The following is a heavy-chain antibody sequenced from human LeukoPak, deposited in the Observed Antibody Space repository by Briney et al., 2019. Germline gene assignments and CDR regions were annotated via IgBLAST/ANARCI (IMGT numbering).Heavy chain of an antibody. D-gene: IGHD2-21*01. CDR2: TGNKAQSHTT. V-gene: IGHV3-72*01. CDR1: GFTFRDFR. Sequence: PGESLRLSCAVSGFTFRDFRLDWVRQAPGKGLEWVGRTGNKAQSHTTVYAASVKDRFTISRDDSKNSLYLQMNRLKTEDTAVYYCARSTSPYCGGGDCFFDYWGQGALVTVSS. J-gene: IGHJ4*02. CDR3: ARSTSPYCGGGDCFFDY.